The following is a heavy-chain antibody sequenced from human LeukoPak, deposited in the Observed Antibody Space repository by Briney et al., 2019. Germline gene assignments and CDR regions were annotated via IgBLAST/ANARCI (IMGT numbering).Heavy chain of an antibody. Sequence: GGSLRLSCAASGFTFSSYWMSWVRQAPGKGLEWVTNIKQDGSEKYYVDSVKGRFTISRDNAKNSLYLQINSLRAEDTAVYYCARDRFDYYGSGSYPDYWGQGTLVTVSS. CDR1: GFTFSSYW. V-gene: IGHV3-7*01. D-gene: IGHD3-10*01. CDR3: ARDRFDYYGSGSYPDY. J-gene: IGHJ4*02. CDR2: IKQDGSEK.